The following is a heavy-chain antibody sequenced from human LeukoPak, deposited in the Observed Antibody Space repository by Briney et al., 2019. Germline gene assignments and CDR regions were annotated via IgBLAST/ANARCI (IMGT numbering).Heavy chain of an antibody. CDR3: AKEGGRNAFDI. CDR2: IYYSGST. Sequence: SETLSLTCTVSGGSISSYYWSWIRQPPGKGLEWIGYIYYSGSTNYNPSLKSRVTISVDTSKNQFSLKLSSVTAADTALYYCAKEGGRNAFDIWGQGAMVTGSS. J-gene: IGHJ3*02. CDR1: GGSISSYY. D-gene: IGHD3-16*01. V-gene: IGHV4-59*01.